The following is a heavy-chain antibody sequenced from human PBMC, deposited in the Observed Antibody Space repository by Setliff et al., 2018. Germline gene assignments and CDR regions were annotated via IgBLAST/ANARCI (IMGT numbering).Heavy chain of an antibody. CDR1: GYTFTSYG. V-gene: IGHV1-69*13. Sequence: SVKVSCKASGYTFTSYGISWVRQAPGQGLEWMGGTIPMFDRPNYAQKFQGRVAITADESTNTAYIEISSPRYEDTAVYYCARGNMDVVAAGGKYCAMDVWGQGTTVTVSS. D-gene: IGHD6-13*01. CDR3: ARGNMDVVAAGGKYCAMDV. CDR2: TIPMFDRP. J-gene: IGHJ6*02.